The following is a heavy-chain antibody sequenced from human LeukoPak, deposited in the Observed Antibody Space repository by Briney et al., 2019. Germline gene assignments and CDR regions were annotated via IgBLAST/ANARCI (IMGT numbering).Heavy chain of an antibody. Sequence: SETLSLTCTVSGGSISSSSYYWSWVRQPPGKGLEWIGYIYYSGSTNYNPSLKSRVTISVDTSKNQFSLKLSSVTAADTAVYYCARVTVLVAGTSYYGMDVWGQGTTVTVSS. J-gene: IGHJ6*02. CDR3: ARVTVLVAGTSYYGMDV. V-gene: IGHV4-61*01. D-gene: IGHD6-19*01. CDR1: GGSISSSSYY. CDR2: IYYSGST.